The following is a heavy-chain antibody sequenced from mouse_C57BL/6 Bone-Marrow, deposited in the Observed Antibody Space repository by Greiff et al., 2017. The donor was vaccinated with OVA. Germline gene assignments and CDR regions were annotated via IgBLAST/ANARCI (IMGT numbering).Heavy chain of an antibody. CDR2: ISYDGSN. J-gene: IGHJ3*01. Sequence: EVKLMESGPGLVKPSQSLSLTCSVTGYSITSGYYWNWIRQFPGNKLEWMGYISYDGSNNYNPSLKNRISITRDPSKNQFFLKLNSVTTEDTATYYCASPSCAYWGQGTLVTVSA. D-gene: IGHD6-1*01. CDR1: GYSITSGYY. CDR3: ASPSCAY. V-gene: IGHV3-6*01.